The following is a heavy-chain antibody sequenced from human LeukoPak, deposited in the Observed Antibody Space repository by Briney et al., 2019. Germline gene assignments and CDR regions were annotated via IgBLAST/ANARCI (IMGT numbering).Heavy chain of an antibody. Sequence: PSETLSLTCTASGGSISSYYWSWIRQPPGKGLEWIGYIYYSGSTNYNPSLKSRVTISVDTSKNQFSLKLSSVTAADTAVYYCARVWPGYCSSTSCYAFDYWGQGTLVTVSS. CDR2: IYYSGST. CDR3: ARVWPGYCSSTSCYAFDY. CDR1: GGSISSYY. V-gene: IGHV4-59*01. J-gene: IGHJ4*02. D-gene: IGHD2-2*01.